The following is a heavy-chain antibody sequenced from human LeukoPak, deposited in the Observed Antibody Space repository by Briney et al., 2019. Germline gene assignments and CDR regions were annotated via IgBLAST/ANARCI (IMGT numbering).Heavy chain of an antibody. CDR2: INHSGST. CDR3: ARSRELGEQY. V-gene: IGHV4-34*01. Sequence: SETLSLTCAVYGGSFSGYYWSWIRQPPGKGLEWIGEINHSGSTNYNPSLKSRVTISVDKSKNQFSLKLSSVTAADTAVYYCARSRELGEQYWGQGTLVTVSS. D-gene: IGHD3-16*01. CDR1: GGSFSGYY. J-gene: IGHJ4*02.